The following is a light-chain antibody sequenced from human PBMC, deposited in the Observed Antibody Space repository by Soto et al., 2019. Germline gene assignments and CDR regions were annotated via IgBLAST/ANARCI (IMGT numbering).Light chain of an antibody. V-gene: IGLV2-14*01. CDR2: DVT. CDR1: SSDVGGYNY. J-gene: IGLJ3*02. Sequence: QSALTQPASVSGSPGQSITISCTGTSSDVGGYNYVSWYQQHPGKAPKLMIYDVTNRPSEVSNRFSGSKSGNTASLTISGGQAEDEADYYCSSYTSSSTPLVFGGGTKLTVL. CDR3: SSYTSSSTPLV.